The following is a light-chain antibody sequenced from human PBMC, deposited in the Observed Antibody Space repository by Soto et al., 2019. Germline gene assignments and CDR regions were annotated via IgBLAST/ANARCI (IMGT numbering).Light chain of an antibody. V-gene: IGLV1-44*01. Sequence: QSVLTQPPSASGTPGQRVTISCSGSSSNIGSNTVNWYQHFPGTAPKLLIYRDNQRPSGVPDRFSGSKSGTSASLAISGLQSGDEAGYYCAAWDDSLNGFVFGTGTKVTVL. J-gene: IGLJ1*01. CDR3: AAWDDSLNGFV. CDR2: RDN. CDR1: SSNIGSNT.